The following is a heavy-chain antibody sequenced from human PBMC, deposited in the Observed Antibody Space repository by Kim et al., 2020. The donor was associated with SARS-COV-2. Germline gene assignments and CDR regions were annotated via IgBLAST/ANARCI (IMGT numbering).Heavy chain of an antibody. CDR2: ISYDGSNK. CDR1: GFTFSSYA. Sequence: GGSLRLSCAASGFTFSSYAMHWVRQAPGKGLEWVAVISYDGSNKYYADSVKGRFTISRDNSKNTLYLQMNSLRAEDTAVYYCARERDTAMATFFDYWGQG. J-gene: IGHJ4*02. V-gene: IGHV3-30*04. CDR3: ARERDTAMATFFDY. D-gene: IGHD5-18*01.